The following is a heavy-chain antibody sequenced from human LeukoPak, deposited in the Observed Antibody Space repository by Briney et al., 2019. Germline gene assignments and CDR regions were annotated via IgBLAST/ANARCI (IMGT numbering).Heavy chain of an antibody. CDR1: GGTFSSYA. CDR3: ARLRVRYSPEYYFDY. D-gene: IGHD2-15*01. CDR2: IIPIFGTA. Sequence: SVKVSCKASGGTFSSYAISWVRQAPGQGLEWMGGIIPIFGTANYAQKFQGRVTITSDESTSTAYMELSSLRSEDTAVFYCARLRVRYSPEYYFDYWGQGTLVTVSS. J-gene: IGHJ4*02. V-gene: IGHV1-69*13.